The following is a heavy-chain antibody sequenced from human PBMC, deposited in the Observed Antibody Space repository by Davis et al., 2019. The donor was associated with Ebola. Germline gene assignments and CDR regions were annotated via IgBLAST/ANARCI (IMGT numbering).Heavy chain of an antibody. Sequence: GESLKISCAASGFTFSSYGMHWVRQAPGKGLEWVSYISSSSSTIYYADSVKGRFTISRDNAKNSLYLQMNSLRDEDTAVYYCARDRQNYYYYGMDVWGQGTTVTVSS. V-gene: IGHV3-48*02. CDR3: ARDRQNYYYYGMDV. CDR1: GFTFSSYG. CDR2: ISSSSSTI. J-gene: IGHJ6*02.